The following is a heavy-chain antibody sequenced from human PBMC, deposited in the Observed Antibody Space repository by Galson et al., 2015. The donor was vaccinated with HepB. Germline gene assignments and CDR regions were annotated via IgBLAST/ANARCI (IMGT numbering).Heavy chain of an antibody. CDR1: GYTFTGYY. Sequence: SVKVSCKASGYTFTGYYMHWVRQAPGQGLEWMGWINPNSGGTNYAQKFQGWVTMTRDTSISTAYMELSRLRPDDTAVYYCARGQGITMVRGVTPLGGFDPWGQGTLVTVSS. CDR2: INPNSGGT. CDR3: ARGQGITMVRGVTPLGGFDP. J-gene: IGHJ5*02. V-gene: IGHV1-2*04. D-gene: IGHD3-10*01.